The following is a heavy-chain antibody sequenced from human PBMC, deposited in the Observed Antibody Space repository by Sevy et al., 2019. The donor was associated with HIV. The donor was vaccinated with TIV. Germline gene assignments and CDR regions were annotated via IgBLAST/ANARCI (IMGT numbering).Heavy chain of an antibody. D-gene: IGHD3-22*01. CDR2: IRSKAYGGTT. V-gene: IGHV3-49*03. CDR1: GFTFGDYA. J-gene: IGHJ3*02. CDR3: TREKYYYDSSGYYPGAFDI. Sequence: GGSLRLSCTASGFTFGDYAMSWFRQAPGKGLEWVGFIRSKAYGGTTECAASVKGRFTISRDDSKSIAYLQMNSLKTEDTAVYYCTREKYYYDSSGYYPGAFDIWGQGTMVTVSS.